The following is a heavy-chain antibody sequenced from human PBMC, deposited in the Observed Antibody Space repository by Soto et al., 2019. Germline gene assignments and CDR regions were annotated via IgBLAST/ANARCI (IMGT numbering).Heavy chain of an antibody. CDR1: GFTFSDYY. V-gene: IGHV3-11*01. CDR3: AREPSNWNYCFDY. J-gene: IGHJ4*02. D-gene: IGHD1-7*01. Sequence: GGSLRLSCAASGFTFSDYYMSWIRQAPGKGLEWVSYISSSGTTIFYADSLRGRFTISRDNAKKSLYLQMNSLRGEDTAVYYCAREPSNWNYCFDYWGQGTLVTVSS. CDR2: ISSSGTTI.